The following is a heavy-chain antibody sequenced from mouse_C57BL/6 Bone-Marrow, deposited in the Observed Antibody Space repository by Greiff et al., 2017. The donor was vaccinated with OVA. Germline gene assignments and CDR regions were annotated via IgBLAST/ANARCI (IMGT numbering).Heavy chain of an antibody. V-gene: IGHV14-4*01. Sequence: VQLQQSGAELVRPGASVKLSCTASGFNIKDDDMHWVKQRPEQGLEWIGWIDPENGDIEYASKFQGKATITADKSSNTVYLQLSSLASEDTAVYYCTTYRYWGQGTTLTVSS. CDR3: TTYRY. CDR2: IDPENGDI. CDR1: GFNIKDDD. J-gene: IGHJ2*01.